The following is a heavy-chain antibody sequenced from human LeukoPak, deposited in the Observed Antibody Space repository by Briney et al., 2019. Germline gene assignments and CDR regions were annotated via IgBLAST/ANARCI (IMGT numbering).Heavy chain of an antibody. CDR1: GFTFRSHA. V-gene: IGHV3-23*01. CDR2: ISETGGST. J-gene: IGHJ4*02. Sequence: GGSLRLSCAASGFTFRSHAMSWVRQAPGKGLEWVSSISETGGSTYYADSVKGRLTISRDNSKNTLYLQMNSLRAEDTAVYYCARVSSGELDYWGQGTLVTVSS. D-gene: IGHD6-19*01. CDR3: ARVSSGELDY.